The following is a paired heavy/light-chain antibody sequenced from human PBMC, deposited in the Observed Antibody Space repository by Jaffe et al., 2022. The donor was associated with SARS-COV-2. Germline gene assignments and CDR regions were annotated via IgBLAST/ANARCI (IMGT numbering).Heavy chain of an antibody. CDR2: LTRSATYT. CDR1: GFTFSDYY. CDR3: ARVPLSDWFFDL. Sequence: QVQLVESGGGLVKPGGSLRLSCAASGFTFSDYYMSWIRQAPGKGLEWVSYLTRSATYTSYADSVKGRFTIFRDNAKNSLFLQMNSLRAEDTAVYYCARVPLSDWFFDLWGRGTLVTVSS. J-gene: IGHJ2*01. V-gene: IGHV3-11*06.
Light chain of an antibody. CDR3: TSYAGSNNWV. CDR1: SSDVGAYNY. Sequence: QSALTQPPSASGSPGQSVTISCTGTSSDVGAYNYVSWYQQYSGKAPNLIIYEVTKRPSGVPDRFSGSKSGNTASLTVSGLQAEDEGDFYCTSYAGSNNWVFGGGTKLTVL. J-gene: IGLJ2*01. CDR2: EVT. V-gene: IGLV2-8*01.